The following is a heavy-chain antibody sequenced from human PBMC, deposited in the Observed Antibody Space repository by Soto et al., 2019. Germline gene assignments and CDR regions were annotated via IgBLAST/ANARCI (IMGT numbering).Heavy chain of an antibody. CDR1: GGSVSSGSYY. CDR2: IYYSGST. D-gene: IGHD3-9*01. CDR3: ARDLLTEYFDWLSPMGV. Sequence: SETLSLTCTVSGGSVSSGSYYWSWIRQPPGKGLEWIGYIYYSGSTNYNPSLKSRVTISVDTSKNQFSLKLSSVTAADTAVYYCARDLLTEYFDWLSPMGVWGQGTTVTVSS. J-gene: IGHJ6*02. V-gene: IGHV4-61*01.